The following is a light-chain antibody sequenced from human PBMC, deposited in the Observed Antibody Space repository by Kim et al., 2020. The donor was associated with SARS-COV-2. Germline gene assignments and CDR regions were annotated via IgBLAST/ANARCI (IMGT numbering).Light chain of an antibody. Sequence: SSELTQDPAVSVALGQTVRITCQGDILRTYFPSWYQQKPRQAPVLVIYGKNTRPSGIPDRFSGSFSGNTASLTITGNQAEDEAVYYSASRVSSGDHLLFG. CDR3: ASRVSSGDHLL. V-gene: IGLV3-19*01. CDR1: ILRTYF. J-gene: IGLJ2*01. CDR2: GKN.